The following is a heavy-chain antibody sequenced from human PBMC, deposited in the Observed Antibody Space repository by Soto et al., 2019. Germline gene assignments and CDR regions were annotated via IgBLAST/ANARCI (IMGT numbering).Heavy chain of an antibody. CDR3: AREYYGLLTGYYNDH. J-gene: IGHJ4*02. D-gene: IGHD3-9*01. CDR1: GFPFSSYW. Sequence: DVQLVESGGDSVQPGGSLRLSCAASGFPFSSYWMHWVRHTPGKGLEWVSRISGDGTTIYYADSVTGRFTVSRDNAKNTLSLQVSGLGAEDTAVYYCAREYYGLLTGYYNDHWGQGTLVSVSS. CDR2: ISGDGTTI. V-gene: IGHV3-74*01.